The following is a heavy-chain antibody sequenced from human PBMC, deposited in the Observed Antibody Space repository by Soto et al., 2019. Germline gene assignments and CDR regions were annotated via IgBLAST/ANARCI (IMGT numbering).Heavy chain of an antibody. Sequence: QVQLQESGPGLVKPSGTLSLTCAVSGDSITSSNWWRWVRQAPGKGLEWIGEIDHSGATTYNPSLKSRATISVDPSNNHFALKLTSVTAADTAVYFCARDLGTGTDYWGRGTLVTVAS. CDR3: ARDLGTGTDY. J-gene: IGHJ4*02. CDR2: IDHSGAT. V-gene: IGHV4-4*02. D-gene: IGHD1-1*01. CDR1: GDSITSSNW.